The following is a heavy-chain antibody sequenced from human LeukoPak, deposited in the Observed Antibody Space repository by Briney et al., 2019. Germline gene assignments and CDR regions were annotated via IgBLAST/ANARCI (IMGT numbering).Heavy chain of an antibody. V-gene: IGHV3-23*01. CDR3: ARDNDRKDDS. CDR1: GFTFSSYG. Sequence: PGGSLRLSCAASGFTFSSYGMSWVRQAPGKGLEWVSAISGSGGGTYYADSVKGRFTISKNNSKNTLYLQMNNLRAEDTAVYYCARDNDRKDDSWGQGTLVTVSS. J-gene: IGHJ5*02. D-gene: IGHD3-16*01. CDR2: ISGSGGGT.